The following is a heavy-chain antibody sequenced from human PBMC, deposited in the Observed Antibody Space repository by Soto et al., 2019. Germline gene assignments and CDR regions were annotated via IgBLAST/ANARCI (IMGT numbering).Heavy chain of an antibody. Sequence: QVQLVQSGAEVKKPGSLVKVSCKASGGTFSSYTISWVRQAPGQGLEWMGRIIPILGIANYAQKFQGRVTITADKSTSTAYMELSSLRSEDTAVYYCARDLTWDSGFDYWGQGTLVTVSS. CDR3: ARDLTWDSGFDY. D-gene: IGHD1-26*01. CDR2: IIPILGIA. V-gene: IGHV1-69*08. J-gene: IGHJ4*02. CDR1: GGTFSSYT.